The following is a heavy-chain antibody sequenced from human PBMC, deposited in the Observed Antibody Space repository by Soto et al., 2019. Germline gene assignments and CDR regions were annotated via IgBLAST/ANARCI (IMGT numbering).Heavy chain of an antibody. D-gene: IGHD6-6*01. CDR2: IIPIFGTA. J-gene: IGHJ5*02. V-gene: IGHV1-69*01. CDR3: ARTPYSSSSSESNWFDP. Sequence: QVQLVQSGAEVKKPGSSVKVSCKASGGTFSSYAISWVRQAPGQGLEWMGGIIPIFGTANYAQKFQGRVTSTADESTSTAYMELSSLRSEDTAVYYCARTPYSSSSSESNWFDPWGQGTLVTVSS. CDR1: GGTFSSYA.